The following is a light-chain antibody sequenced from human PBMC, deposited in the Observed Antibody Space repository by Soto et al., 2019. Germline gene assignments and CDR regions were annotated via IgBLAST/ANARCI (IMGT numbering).Light chain of an antibody. V-gene: IGKV3-15*01. CDR1: QNVYNN. CDR2: DAS. Sequence: EIVMMPSVATSSASPGEGATLSCKAGQNVYNNLAWYQQRPGQPPRLLIYDASTRATGISARFSGSGYGTEFTLTISSLQSEDFAVYFCQQCRNWPLTFGGGNKVDIK. J-gene: IGKJ4*01. CDR3: QQCRNWPLT.